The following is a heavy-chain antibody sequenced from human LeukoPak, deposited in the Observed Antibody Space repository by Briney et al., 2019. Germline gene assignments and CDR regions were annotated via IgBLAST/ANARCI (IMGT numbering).Heavy chain of an antibody. CDR2: IYYSGST. CDR1: GGSISSYY. D-gene: IGHD5-24*01. J-gene: IGHJ5*02. Sequence: SETLSLTCTVSGGSISSYYWSWIRQPPGKGLEWIGYIYYSGSTYYNPSLKSRVTISVDTSKNQFSLKLSSVTAADTAVYYCARRSDGFNWFDPWGQGTLVTVSS. CDR3: ARRSDGFNWFDP. V-gene: IGHV4-59*06.